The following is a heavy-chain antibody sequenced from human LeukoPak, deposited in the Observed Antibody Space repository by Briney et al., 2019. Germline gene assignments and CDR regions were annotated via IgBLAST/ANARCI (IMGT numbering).Heavy chain of an antibody. CDR2: ISSSSSYI. J-gene: IGHJ4*02. Sequence: PGGSLRLSCAASGFTFSSYSMNWVRQAPGKGLEWVSSISSSSSYIYYADSVKGRFTISRDNAKNSLYLQMNSLRAEDAAVYYCARAKEQAAAVDYWGQGTLVTVSS. CDR1: GFTFSSYS. CDR3: ARAKEQAAAVDY. D-gene: IGHD6-13*01. V-gene: IGHV3-21*04.